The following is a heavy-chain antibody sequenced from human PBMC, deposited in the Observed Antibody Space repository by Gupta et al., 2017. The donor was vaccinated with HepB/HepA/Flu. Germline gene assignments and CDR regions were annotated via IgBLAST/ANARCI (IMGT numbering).Heavy chain of an antibody. J-gene: IGHJ3*02. CDR1: GFTFSSDS. CDR2: ISSSSSYI. D-gene: IGHD2-2*01. Sequence: EVQLVESGGGLVKPGGSLRLSCAASGFTFSSDSMNWVRQAPGKGLEWVSSISSSSSYIYYADSVKGRFTISRDNAKNSLYLQMNSLRAEDTAVYYCAREPPQVFVVVPAAADAFDIWGQGTMVTVSS. V-gene: IGHV3-21*01. CDR3: AREPPQVFVVVPAAADAFDI.